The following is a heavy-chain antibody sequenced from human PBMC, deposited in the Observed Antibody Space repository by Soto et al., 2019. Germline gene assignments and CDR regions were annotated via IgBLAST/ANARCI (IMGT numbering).Heavy chain of an antibody. J-gene: IGHJ4*02. CDR2: IYYSGST. CDR3: ARGPIPVVRRYFDS. CDR1: GGSLSSYY. V-gene: IGHV4-59*01. D-gene: IGHD2-15*01. Sequence: SETLSLTCVVSGGSLSSYYWSWIRQPPGKGLEWIGYIYYSGSTNYNPSLKSRVTISVDTSKNQFSLKLSSVTAADMAVYYCARGPIPVVRRYFDSWGQGIQVTVSS.